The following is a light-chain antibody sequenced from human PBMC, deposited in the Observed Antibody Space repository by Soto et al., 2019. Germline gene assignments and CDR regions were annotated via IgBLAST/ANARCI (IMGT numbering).Light chain of an antibody. CDR2: GAS. V-gene: IGKV3-20*01. CDR3: QQYDNWPPSP. CDR1: QSVSSSF. Sequence: EIVLTQSPGTLSLSPGERATLSCRASQSVSSSFLACYQQKPGQAPRLLIYGASSRATGIPVRFSGSGSGTEFTLTISSLQSEDFAVYDCQQYDNWPPSPLGPGTNLAIK. J-gene: IGKJ3*01.